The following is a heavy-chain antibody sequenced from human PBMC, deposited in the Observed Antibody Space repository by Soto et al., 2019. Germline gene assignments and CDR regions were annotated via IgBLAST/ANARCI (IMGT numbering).Heavy chain of an antibody. CDR2: INSDVSSR. CDR1: GFTFSSYW. J-gene: IGHJ4*02. V-gene: IGHV3-74*01. D-gene: IGHD5-12*01. CDR3: ARDLTVVEMATILNY. Sequence: GGSLRLSCAASGFTFSSYWMHWGRQAPGKGLVWVSRINSDVSSRSYTDSVKGRFTISREYAKNTRYLQMKGLRAEDTAVYYCARDLTVVEMATILNYWGQGTLVTVSS.